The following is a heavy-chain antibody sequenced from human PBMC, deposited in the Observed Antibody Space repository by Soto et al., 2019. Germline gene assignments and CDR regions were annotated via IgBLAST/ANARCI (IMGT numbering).Heavy chain of an antibody. CDR1: GGSFSGYY. CDR2: INHSGST. CDR3: AGRVPPAFTWFAP. J-gene: IGHJ5*02. D-gene: IGHD2-2*01. V-gene: IGHV4-34*01. Sequence: SETLSLTCAVSGGSFSGYYWSWICQPPGKGLEWIGEINHSGSTNYNPSLKSRVTISVDTSKNQFSLKLSSVTAADTAVYYCAGRVPPAFTWFAPWAQCPLVSVS.